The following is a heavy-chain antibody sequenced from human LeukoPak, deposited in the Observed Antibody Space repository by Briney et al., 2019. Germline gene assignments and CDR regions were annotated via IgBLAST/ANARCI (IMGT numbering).Heavy chain of an antibody. CDR2: IRSKAYGGTT. J-gene: IGHJ3*02. D-gene: IGHD5-18*01. Sequence: GGSLRLSCTASGFTFGDYAMSWVRQAPGKGLEWVGFIRSKAYGGTTEYAASVKGRFTISRDDSKSIAYLQMNSLKTEDTAVYYCTRARIRLWSDAFDIWGQGTMVTVSS. V-gene: IGHV3-49*04. CDR3: TRARIRLWSDAFDI. CDR1: GFTFGDYA.